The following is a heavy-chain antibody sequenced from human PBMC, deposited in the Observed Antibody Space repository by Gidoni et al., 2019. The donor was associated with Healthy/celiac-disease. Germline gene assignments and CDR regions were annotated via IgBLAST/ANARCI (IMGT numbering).Heavy chain of an antibody. CDR3: ASGLVRIWNNWFDP. J-gene: IGHJ5*02. V-gene: IGHV3-23*01. D-gene: IGHD3-3*01. CDR2: ISGSGGST. CDR1: GFTFSSYA. Sequence: EVQLLESGGGLVQPGGSLGPPCAASGFTFSSYAMSWVRQAPGKGLEWVSAISGSGGSTYYADSVKGRFTISRDNSKNTLYLQMNSLRAEDTAVYYCASGLVRIWNNWFDPWGQGTLVTVSS.